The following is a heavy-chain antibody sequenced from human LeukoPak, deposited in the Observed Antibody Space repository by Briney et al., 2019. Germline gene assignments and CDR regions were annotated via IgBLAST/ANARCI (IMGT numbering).Heavy chain of an antibody. Sequence: ASVKVSCKASGYTFTGYSMHWVQQAPGQGLEWMGRINPNSGGTNYAQKFQGRVTMTRDTSISTAYMELSSLRFDDTAVYYCARDPNYHDSSGSIGCNYWGQGTLVTVSS. CDR1: GYTFTGYS. D-gene: IGHD3-22*01. V-gene: IGHV1-2*06. J-gene: IGHJ4*02. CDR2: INPNSGGT. CDR3: ARDPNYHDSSGSIGCNY.